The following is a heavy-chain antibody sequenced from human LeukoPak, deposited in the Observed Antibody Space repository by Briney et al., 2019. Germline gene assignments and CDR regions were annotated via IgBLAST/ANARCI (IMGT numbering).Heavy chain of an antibody. V-gene: IGHV1-2*02. D-gene: IGHD3-22*01. J-gene: IGHJ1*01. Sequence: ASVKASCKASGGTFSSYAISWVRQAPGQGLEWMAWINPNSGDTNFAQKFQGRVTMTRDTSISTVYMELSRLRSDDTAVFFCARGYYDSSDFEYFQHWGQGTLVTVSS. CDR2: INPNSGDT. CDR3: ARGYYDSSDFEYFQH. CDR1: GGTFSSYA.